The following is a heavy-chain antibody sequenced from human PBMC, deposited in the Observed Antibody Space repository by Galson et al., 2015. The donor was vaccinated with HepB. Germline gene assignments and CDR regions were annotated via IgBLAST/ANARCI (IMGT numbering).Heavy chain of an antibody. CDR2: IKSRIDGGTT. V-gene: IGHV3-15*01. CDR1: GFTFSNAW. J-gene: IGHJ4*02. CDR3: TTRYHYTDY. D-gene: IGHD1-14*01. Sequence: LRLSCAASGFTFSNAWMIWVRQAPGKGLEWVGRIKSRIDGGTTDLAAAVKGRFTMSRDDSKTTVYMHMNSLKTEDTAVYYCTTRYHYTDYWGQGTLVTVSS.